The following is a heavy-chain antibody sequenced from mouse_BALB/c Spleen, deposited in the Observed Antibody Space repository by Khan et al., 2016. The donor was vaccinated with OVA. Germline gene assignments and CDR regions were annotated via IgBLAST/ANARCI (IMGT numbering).Heavy chain of an antibody. D-gene: IGHD1-2*01. CDR3: ARTARIKY. CDR1: GYSITSGYG. CDR2: ISYSGST. J-gene: IGHJ2*01. V-gene: IGHV3-2*02. Sequence: EVQLLESGPGLVKPSQSLSLPCTVTGYSITSGYGWNWIRQFPGKKLEWMGYISYSGSTTYHPSLKSRLSITRDTSKNQFSLQLNSVTTYDTATYYCARTARIKYWGQGTTLTVSS.